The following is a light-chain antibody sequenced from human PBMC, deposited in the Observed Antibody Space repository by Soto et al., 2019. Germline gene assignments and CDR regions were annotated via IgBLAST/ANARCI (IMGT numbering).Light chain of an antibody. CDR1: SSDVGRYNY. V-gene: IGLV2-14*01. CDR3: SSYTSISTVV. J-gene: IGLJ2*01. CDR2: DVS. Sequence: QSVLTQPASVSGSPGQSITISCTGTSSDVGRYNYVSWYRQYPGAAPKLMIYDVSNRPPGVSDRFSGSKSGNTASLSISGLQAEDEADYYCSSYTSISTVVFGGGTQLTVL.